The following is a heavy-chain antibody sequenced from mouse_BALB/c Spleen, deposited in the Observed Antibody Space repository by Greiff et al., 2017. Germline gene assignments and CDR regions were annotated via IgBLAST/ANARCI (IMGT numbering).Heavy chain of an antibody. J-gene: IGHJ3*01. Sequence: EVHLVESGPSLVKPSQTLSLTCSVTGDSITSGYWNWIRKFPGNKLEYMGYISYSGSTYYNPSLKSRISITRDTSKNQYYLQLNSVTTEDTATYYCARRDYYGSSGFAYWGQGTLVTVSA. D-gene: IGHD1-1*01. CDR3: ARRDYYGSSGFAY. CDR2: ISYSGST. V-gene: IGHV3-8*02. CDR1: GDSITSGY.